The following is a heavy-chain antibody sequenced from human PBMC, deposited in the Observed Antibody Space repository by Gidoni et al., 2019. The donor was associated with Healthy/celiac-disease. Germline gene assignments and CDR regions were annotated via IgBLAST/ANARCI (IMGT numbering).Heavy chain of an antibody. Sequence: EVQLVESGGGLVQPGGSLRLSCAASGFTFSSYEMNWVRQAPGKGLEWVSYISSSGSTIYYADSVKGRFTISRDNAKNSLYLQMNSLRAEDTAVYYCARVGSDPYYDFWSGPGWGDAFDIWGQGTMVTVSS. CDR3: ARVGSDPYYDFWSGPGWGDAFDI. J-gene: IGHJ3*02. CDR1: GFTFSSYE. D-gene: IGHD3-3*01. V-gene: IGHV3-48*03. CDR2: ISSSGSTI.